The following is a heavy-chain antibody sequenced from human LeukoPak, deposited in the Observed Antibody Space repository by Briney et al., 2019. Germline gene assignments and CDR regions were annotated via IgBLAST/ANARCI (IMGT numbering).Heavy chain of an antibody. Sequence: GASVKVSCKASGYTFTNYTLNWVRQAPGQGLEWMGWIDTNTGNPTYAQGFIGRFVFSLDTSVTTAYLQISSLKAEDTAVYYCATLQFTGNFDYWGQGTLVTVSS. D-gene: IGHD5-24*01. V-gene: IGHV7-4-1*02. CDR3: ATLQFTGNFDY. CDR2: IDTNTGNP. J-gene: IGHJ4*02. CDR1: GYTFTNYT.